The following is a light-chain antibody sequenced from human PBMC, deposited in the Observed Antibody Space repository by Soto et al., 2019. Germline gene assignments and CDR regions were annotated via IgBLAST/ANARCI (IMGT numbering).Light chain of an antibody. CDR1: SSDIGIYNF. Sequence: QSALTQPRSVSGSPGQSVTIFCTGTSSDIGIYNFVSWYQQHPGKAPKLMIYNVYSRPSGVSSRFSGSKSGNTASLTISWLQAEDEADYYCNSYTSASTYVFGTGTKLTVL. V-gene: IGLV2-14*03. J-gene: IGLJ1*01. CDR3: NSYTSASTYV. CDR2: NVY.